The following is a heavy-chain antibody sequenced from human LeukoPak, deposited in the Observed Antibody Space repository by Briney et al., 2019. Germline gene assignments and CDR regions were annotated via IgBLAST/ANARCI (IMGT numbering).Heavy chain of an antibody. CDR1: GFTFSSYE. V-gene: IGHV3-48*03. CDR2: ISSSGTTI. Sequence: TGGSLRLSCAASGFTFSSYEINWVRQAPGKGLEWVSYISSSGTTIYYADSVKGRFTISRDNAKNSLYLQMNSLRAEDTAFYYCATGYRTTTSCYAIHYWGQGTLVTVPS. J-gene: IGHJ4*02. D-gene: IGHD2-2*01. CDR3: ATGYRTTTSCYAIHY.